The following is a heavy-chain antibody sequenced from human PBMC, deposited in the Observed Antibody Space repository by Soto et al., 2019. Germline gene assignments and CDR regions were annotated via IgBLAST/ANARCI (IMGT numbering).Heavy chain of an antibody. CDR1: GYTFTDSA. Sequence: ASVKVSCKASGYTFTDSAIHWVRQAPGQSLEWLGWIAPGNGNTKYSQTFQVRVTITRDTSATTAYMELSILRSEDTAVYYCSKGSRMWTPDYWGQGTLVTVSS. J-gene: IGHJ4*02. D-gene: IGHD2-21*01. CDR2: IAPGNGNT. V-gene: IGHV1-3*01. CDR3: SKGSRMWTPDY.